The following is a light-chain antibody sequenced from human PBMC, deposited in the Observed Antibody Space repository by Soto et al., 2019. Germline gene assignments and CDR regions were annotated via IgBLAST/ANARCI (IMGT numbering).Light chain of an antibody. CDR3: QQYGSSPWT. Sequence: ETVLTQSPGTLSLSPGERATLSCRASQTIRSNYLAWYRQTPGQAPRLLIYGASNRATGIAYRFSGSGSGTDFTLIISRLEPEDFALYYFQQYGSSPWTFGQGNKVDIK. V-gene: IGKV3-20*01. J-gene: IGKJ1*01. CDR1: QTIRSNY. CDR2: GAS.